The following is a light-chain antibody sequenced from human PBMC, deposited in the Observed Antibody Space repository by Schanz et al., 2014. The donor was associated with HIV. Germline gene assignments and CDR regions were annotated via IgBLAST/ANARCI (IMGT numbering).Light chain of an antibody. J-gene: IGLJ3*02. V-gene: IGLV2-14*01. CDR2: DVA. CDR1: SSDVGAYKY. CDR3: SSFRSNTTWV. Sequence: QSALTQPPSASGSPGQSVTISCTGTSSDVGAYKYVSWYQQHPGKAPKLMIYDVAKRPSGISNRFSGSKSGNTASLTIFGLQADDEADYYCSSFRSNTTWVFGGGTKLTVL.